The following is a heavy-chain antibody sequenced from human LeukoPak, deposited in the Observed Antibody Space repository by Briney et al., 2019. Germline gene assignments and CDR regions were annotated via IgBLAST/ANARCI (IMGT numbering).Heavy chain of an antibody. J-gene: IGHJ5*02. V-gene: IGHV1-46*01. CDR1: GYTFTSYY. CDR3: ARGGSYVRREDDNNWFDP. Sequence: ASVKVSCKASGYTFTSYYMHWVRQAPGQGLEWMGIINPSGGSTSYAQKFQGRVTMTRDMSTRTVYMELSSLRSDDTAVYYCARGGSYVRREDDNNWFDPWGQGTLVTVSS. CDR2: INPSGGST. D-gene: IGHD1-26*01.